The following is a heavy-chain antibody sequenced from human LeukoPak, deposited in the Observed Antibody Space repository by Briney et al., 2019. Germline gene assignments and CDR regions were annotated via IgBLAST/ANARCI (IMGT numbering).Heavy chain of an antibody. Sequence: GGSLRLSCAASGFTFSVYSMSWVRQARGKGLEWVSSISDDCNYIYYADSVEGRFTISRDNAKNSLYLQMNSLRAEHTAVYYCANHLACGSTHCPPFDYWGQGTLVTVSS. V-gene: IGHV3-21*01. D-gene: IGHD2-2*01. J-gene: IGHJ4*02. CDR2: ISDDCNYI. CDR1: GFTFSVYS. CDR3: ANHLACGSTHCPPFDY.